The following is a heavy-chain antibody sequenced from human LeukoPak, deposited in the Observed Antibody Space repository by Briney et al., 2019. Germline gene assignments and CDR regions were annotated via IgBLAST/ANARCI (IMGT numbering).Heavy chain of an antibody. CDR3: ARGVPYDSWSGPHYSDY. CDR2: IKQDGSQE. J-gene: IGHJ4*02. V-gene: IGHV3-7*01. CDR1: RFTLSTYW. D-gene: IGHD3-3*01. Sequence: QPGGSLRLSCAASRFTLSTYWMSWVRQAPGKGLEWVAHIKQDGSQEYYVDSVKGRLTISRDSAKNSLYLQMNSLRAEDTAVYYCARGVPYDSWSGPHYSDYWGQGTLVTVSS.